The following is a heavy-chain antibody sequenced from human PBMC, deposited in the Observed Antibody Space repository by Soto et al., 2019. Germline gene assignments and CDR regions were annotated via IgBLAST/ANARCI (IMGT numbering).Heavy chain of an antibody. Sequence: SVKVSCKASGGTFSSYAISWVRQAPGQGLEWMGGIIPIFGTANYAQKFQGRVTITADKSTSTAYMELSSPRSEDTAVYYCARVGDSSGWYRGYYYYGMDVWGQGTTVTVSS. J-gene: IGHJ6*02. CDR2: IIPIFGTA. V-gene: IGHV1-69*06. CDR3: ARVGDSSGWYRGYYYYGMDV. D-gene: IGHD6-19*01. CDR1: GGTFSSYA.